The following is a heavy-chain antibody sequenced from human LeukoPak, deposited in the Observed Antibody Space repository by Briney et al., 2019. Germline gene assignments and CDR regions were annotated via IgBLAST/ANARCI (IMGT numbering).Heavy chain of an antibody. CDR2: IKQDGSEK. D-gene: IGHD3-3*01. J-gene: IGHJ4*02. Sequence: GGSLRLSCAASGFTFSSYWMSWVRQAPGKGLEWVANIKQDGSEKYYVDSVKGRFTISRDNAKNSLYLQMNSLRAEDTAVYYCARDRGYTIFGVVIMAPYYFDYWAREPWSPSPQ. V-gene: IGHV3-7*01. CDR3: ARDRGYTIFGVVIMAPYYFDY. CDR1: GFTFSSYW.